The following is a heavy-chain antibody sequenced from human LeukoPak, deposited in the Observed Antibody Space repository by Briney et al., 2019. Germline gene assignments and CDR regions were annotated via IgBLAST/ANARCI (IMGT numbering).Heavy chain of an antibody. CDR3: AKVNSVTTSPRISNYWYFDL. CDR2: ISVSGGST. Sequence: GGSLRLSWAASGFTFSSYAMSWVRQAPGKGLDWVSAISVSGGSTYYADSVKGRFTISRDNSKNTLYLQMNSLRAEDTAVYYCAKVNSVTTSPRISNYWYFDLWGRGTLVTVSS. CDR1: GFTFSSYA. V-gene: IGHV3-23*01. J-gene: IGHJ2*01. D-gene: IGHD4-17*01.